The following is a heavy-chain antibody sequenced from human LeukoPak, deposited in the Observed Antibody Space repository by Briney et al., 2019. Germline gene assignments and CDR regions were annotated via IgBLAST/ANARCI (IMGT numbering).Heavy chain of an antibody. CDR1: GYTLTELS. J-gene: IGHJ6*02. V-gene: IGHV1-24*01. D-gene: IGHD6-13*01. CDR3: ATRLPRYSSSWHYYYYGMDV. CDR2: FDPEDGET. Sequence: ASVKVSCKVSGYTLTELSMHWVRQAPGKGLEWMGGFDPEDGETIYARKFQGRVTMTEDTSTDTAYMELSSLRSEDTAVYYCATRLPRYSSSWHYYYYGMDVWGQGTTVTVSS.